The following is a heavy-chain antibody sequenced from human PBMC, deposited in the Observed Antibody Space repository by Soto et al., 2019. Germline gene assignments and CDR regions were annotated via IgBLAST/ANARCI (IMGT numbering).Heavy chain of an antibody. V-gene: IGHV3-7*01. D-gene: IGHD1-1*01. CDR2: IKQDGSEK. CDR3: VRAPSRGNEWARYVDL. CDR1: GFTISSYW. J-gene: IGHJ2*01. Sequence: GGSLRLSCVASGFTISSYWMNWVRQAPGKGPEWVATIKQDGSEKYYVDSVKGRFTISRDNAKNSLYLQMNSLRAEDTAVYYCVRAPSRGNEWARYVDLWGRGTLVTVSS.